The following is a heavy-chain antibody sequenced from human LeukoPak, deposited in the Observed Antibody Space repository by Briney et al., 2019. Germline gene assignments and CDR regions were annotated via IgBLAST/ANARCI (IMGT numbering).Heavy chain of an antibody. V-gene: IGHV3-53*01. CDR1: GFTVSSNY. Sequence: GGSLRLSCAASGFTVSSNYMSWVRQAPGKGLEWVSVIYSGGSTYYADSVKGRFTISRDNSKNTLYLQRNSLRAEDTAVYYCARGYYDILSTYYYYYMDVWGKGTTVTISS. D-gene: IGHD3-9*01. J-gene: IGHJ6*03. CDR3: ARGYYDILSTYYYYYMDV. CDR2: IYSGGST.